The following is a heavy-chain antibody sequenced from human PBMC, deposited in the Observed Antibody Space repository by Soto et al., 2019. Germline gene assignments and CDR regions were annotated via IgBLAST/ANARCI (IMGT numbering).Heavy chain of an antibody. V-gene: IGHV3-30-3*01. Sequence: GGSLRLSCAASGFTFSSYAMHWVRQAPGKGLEWVAVISYDGSNKYYADSVKGRFTISRDNSKNTLYLQMNSLRAEDTAVYYCARDLNGSPVGHWGQGTLVTVSS. D-gene: IGHD1-26*01. CDR3: ARDLNGSPVGH. CDR2: ISYDGSNK. J-gene: IGHJ4*02. CDR1: GFTFSSYA.